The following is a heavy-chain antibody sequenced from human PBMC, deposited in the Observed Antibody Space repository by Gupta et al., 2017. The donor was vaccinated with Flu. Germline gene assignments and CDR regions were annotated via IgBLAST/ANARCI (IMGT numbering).Heavy chain of an antibody. CDR3: ARVSRWTFDY. CDR2: IYYSGST. V-gene: IGHV4-59*01. J-gene: IGHJ4*02. Sequence: WSWIRQPPGKGLEWIGYIYYSGSTNYNPSLKSRVTISVDTSKNQFSLKLSSVTAADTAVYYCARVSRWTFDYWGQGTLVTVSS. D-gene: IGHD2-15*01.